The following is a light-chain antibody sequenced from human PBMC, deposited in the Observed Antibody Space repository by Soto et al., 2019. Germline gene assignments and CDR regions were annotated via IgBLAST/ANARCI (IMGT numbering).Light chain of an antibody. CDR2: DVS. J-gene: IGLJ2*01. Sequence: QSVLTQPASVSGSPGQSITISCTGTSSDVGGYNYVSWYQQHPGKAPKLMIYDVSNRPSGVSNRFSGSKSGNTASLTISGLQAEDEAEYYCNSYTSSSTVVFGGGTKVTVL. CDR1: SSDVGGYNY. V-gene: IGLV2-14*01. CDR3: NSYTSSSTVV.